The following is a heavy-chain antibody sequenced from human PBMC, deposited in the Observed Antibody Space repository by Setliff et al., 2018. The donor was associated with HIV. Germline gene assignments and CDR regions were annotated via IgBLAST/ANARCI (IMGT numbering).Heavy chain of an antibody. Sequence: SETLSLTCTVSGGSTRTGAYYWGWIRQPPGKGLEWIGSIYYDGRTFYKPSLKSRLTISVDTSKNQFSLKLSSVTAADTAVYYCASTGYSSGWSFDYWGQGTLVTVSS. J-gene: IGHJ4*02. V-gene: IGHV4-39*07. D-gene: IGHD6-19*01. CDR3: ASTGYSSGWSFDY. CDR1: GGSTRTGAYY. CDR2: IYYDGRT.